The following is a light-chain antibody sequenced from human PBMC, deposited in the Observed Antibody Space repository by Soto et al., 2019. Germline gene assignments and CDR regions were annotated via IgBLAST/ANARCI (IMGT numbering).Light chain of an antibody. CDR2: KAS. V-gene: IGKV1-5*03. J-gene: IGKJ2*01. CDR3: QQYSRNPYT. Sequence: DIPMTQSPSTLSASVGDRVTITCRASQSISSWLAWYQQKPGTAPKLLIYKASNLQSGVPSRFSGSGSGTEFTLTISCLQPDDFATYYCQQYSRNPYTFGQGTKLEIK. CDR1: QSISSW.